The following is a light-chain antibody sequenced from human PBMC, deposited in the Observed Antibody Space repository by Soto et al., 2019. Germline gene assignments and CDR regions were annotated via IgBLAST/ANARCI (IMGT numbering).Light chain of an antibody. CDR2: EVS. V-gene: IGLV2-23*02. J-gene: IGLJ1*01. CDR3: CSYAGSSFYV. CDR1: SSDVGSYNL. Sequence: QSVLPQPASVSGSPGQSITISCTGTSSDVGSYNLVSWYQQHPGKAPKLMIYEVSKRPSGVSNRFSGSKSGNTASLTISGLQAEDEADYYCCSYAGSSFYVFGTGTKVT.